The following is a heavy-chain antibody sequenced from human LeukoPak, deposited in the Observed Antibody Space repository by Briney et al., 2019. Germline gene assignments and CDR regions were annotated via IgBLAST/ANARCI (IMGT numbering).Heavy chain of an antibody. Sequence: GGPLRLSCAAAGFTFSSYVMSWVRQAPGKGLEWVSAITGGGGSTYYADSVKGRFTISRDNSKNTLYLQMSSLRAEDAAVYYCVRHSSSGHYFEYWGQGTLVTVSS. CDR2: ITGGGGST. V-gene: IGHV3-23*01. J-gene: IGHJ4*02. CDR3: VRHSSSGHYFEY. D-gene: IGHD3-22*01. CDR1: GFTFSSYV.